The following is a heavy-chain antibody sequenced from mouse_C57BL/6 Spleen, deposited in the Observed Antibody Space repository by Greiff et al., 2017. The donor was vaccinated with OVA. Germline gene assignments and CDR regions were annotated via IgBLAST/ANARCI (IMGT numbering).Heavy chain of an antibody. V-gene: IGHV1-82*01. CDR3: ARDYGKGGKAY. CDR2: IYPGDGDT. J-gene: IGHJ3*01. CDR1: GYAFSSSW. Sequence: VQLQQSGPELVKPGASVKISCKASGYAFSSSWMNWVKQRPGTGLEWIGRIYPGDGDTNYNGKFKGKATLTADKSSSTAYMQLSSLTSEDSAVYFCARDYGKGGKAYWGQGTLVTVSA. D-gene: IGHD1-1*01.